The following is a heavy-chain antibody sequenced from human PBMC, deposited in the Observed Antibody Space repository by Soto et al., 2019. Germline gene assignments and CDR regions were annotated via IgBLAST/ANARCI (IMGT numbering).Heavy chain of an antibody. Sequence: QVQLVQSGAEVKKPGSSVKVSCKASGGTFSSYTISWVRQAPGQGLEWMGRIIPILGIANYAQKFQGRVTITADKATSTAYMELSSLRPEDTAVYYCARDCSCSSCYPTYYYGMDVWGQGTTVTVSS. CDR3: ARDCSCSSCYPTYYYGMDV. CDR1: GGTFSSYT. J-gene: IGHJ6*02. D-gene: IGHD2-15*01. CDR2: IIPILGIA. V-gene: IGHV1-69*08.